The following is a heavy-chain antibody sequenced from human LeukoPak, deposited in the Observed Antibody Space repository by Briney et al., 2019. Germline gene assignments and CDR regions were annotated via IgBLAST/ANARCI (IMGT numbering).Heavy chain of an antibody. CDR3: VTFYETY. V-gene: IGHV3-74*01. J-gene: IGHJ4*02. CDR1: GTYW. Sequence: GGSLRLSCAASGTYWMHWVRQAPGKGLVWVSHINSDGSWTGYADSVKGRFTISKDNAKNTVSLQVNNLRAEDTAVYYCVTFYETYWGRGTLVTVSS. CDR2: INSDGSWT. D-gene: IGHD2/OR15-2a*01.